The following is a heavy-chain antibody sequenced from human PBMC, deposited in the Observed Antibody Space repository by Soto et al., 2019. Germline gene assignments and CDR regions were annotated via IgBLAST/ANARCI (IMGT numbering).Heavy chain of an antibody. D-gene: IGHD6-19*01. Sequence: QVQLQESGPGLVKPSETLFLNCTVSDGPISSYYWSWIRQYPWKGLEWIGYIYYSGITNYNPSLKSRGTISIDTSKNQFSRELSSESAEDTAVYYWASGSSGWPPRLGYWGKGTLVTGSA. CDR1: DGPISSYY. V-gene: IGHV4-59*01. CDR2: IYYSGIT. CDR3: ASGSSGWPPRLGY. J-gene: IGHJ4*02.